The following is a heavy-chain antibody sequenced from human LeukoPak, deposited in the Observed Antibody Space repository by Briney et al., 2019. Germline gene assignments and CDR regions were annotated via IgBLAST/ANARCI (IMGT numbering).Heavy chain of an antibody. V-gene: IGHV1-2*02. CDR2: INPNSGGT. CDR1: GYTFTGYY. Sequence: AASVKVSCKASGYTFTGYYMHWVRQAPGQGLEWMGWINPNSGGTNYAQKFQGRVTMTRDTSISTAYMELSRLRSDDTAVYYCARDRIAALNWFDPWGQGTLVTVSS. J-gene: IGHJ5*02. CDR3: ARDRIAALNWFDP. D-gene: IGHD6-13*01.